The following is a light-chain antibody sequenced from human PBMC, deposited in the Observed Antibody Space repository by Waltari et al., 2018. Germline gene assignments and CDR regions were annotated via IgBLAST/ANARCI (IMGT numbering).Light chain of an antibody. V-gene: IGLV2-11*01. CDR3: CSYGGSYTWV. CDR2: DVS. CDR1: SSDFGCSDC. J-gene: IGLJ3*02. Sequence: QSALTQPRPVSGSPGQSVTISCPGTSSDFGCSDCFSWYQQHPGKVPKLMIYDVSQRPSGIPDRFSGSKSGNTASLTISGLQAEDEADYYCCSYGGSYTWVFGGGTRLTVL.